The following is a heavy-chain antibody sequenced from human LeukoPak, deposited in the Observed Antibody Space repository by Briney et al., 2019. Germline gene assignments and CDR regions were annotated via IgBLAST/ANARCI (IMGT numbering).Heavy chain of an antibody. CDR1: GFTIGSYW. CDR2: IRQDGSEK. CDR3: ARAGYYGDNAFDL. J-gene: IGHJ3*01. D-gene: IGHD2/OR15-2a*01. Sequence: GGSLRLSCAGSGFTIGSYWMSWVRQAPGKGLEWVANIRQDGSEKYYVDSVKGRLTISRDNAKNSLYLQMNSLRAEDTGIYYCARAGYYGDNAFDLWGQGTMVTVSS. V-gene: IGHV3-7*01.